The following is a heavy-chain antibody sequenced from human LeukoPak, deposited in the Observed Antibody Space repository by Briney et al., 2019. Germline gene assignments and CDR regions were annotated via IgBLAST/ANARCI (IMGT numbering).Heavy chain of an antibody. CDR2: LYSGDST. D-gene: IGHD6-19*01. CDR3: ARVNSSGWYSIDY. V-gene: IGHV3-53*01. CDR1: EFTVSSNY. J-gene: IGHJ4*02. Sequence: HPGGSLRLSCAASEFTVSSNYMTWVRQAPGKGLEWVSVLYSGDSTYYPDSVKGRFTISRDNSENTLYLQMNSLRAEDTAVYYCARVNSSGWYSIDYWGQGTLVTVSS.